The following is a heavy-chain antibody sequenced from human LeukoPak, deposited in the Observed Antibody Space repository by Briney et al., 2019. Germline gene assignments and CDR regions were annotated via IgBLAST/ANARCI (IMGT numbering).Heavy chain of an antibody. CDR1: GGTFSSYA. D-gene: IGHD2-21*02. CDR3: ARHHLPHIVVVTAGNWFDP. J-gene: IGHJ5*02. V-gene: IGHV1-69*13. Sequence: SVKVSCKASGGTFSSYAISWVRQAPGQGLEWMGGIIPIFGTANYAQKFQGRVTITADESTSTAYMELSSLRSEDTAVYYCARHHLPHIVVVTAGNWFDPWGQGTLVTVSS. CDR2: IIPIFGTA.